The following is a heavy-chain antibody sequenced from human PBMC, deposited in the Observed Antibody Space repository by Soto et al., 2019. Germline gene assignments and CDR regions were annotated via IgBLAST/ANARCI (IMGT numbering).Heavy chain of an antibody. CDR1: GGSISSSSYY. V-gene: IGHV4-39*01. CDR2: IYYSGST. Sequence: SETLSLTCTVSGGSISSSSYYWGWIRQPPGKGLEWIGSIYYSGSTYYNPSLKSRVTISVDTSKNQFSLKLSSVTAADTAVYYCARHGVDYDILTGYMAWFDPWGPGTLVTVSS. CDR3: ARHGVDYDILTGYMAWFDP. J-gene: IGHJ5*02. D-gene: IGHD3-9*01.